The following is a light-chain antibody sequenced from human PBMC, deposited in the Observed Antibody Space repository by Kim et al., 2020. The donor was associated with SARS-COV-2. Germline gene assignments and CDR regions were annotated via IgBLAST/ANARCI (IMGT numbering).Light chain of an antibody. J-gene: IGKJ1*01. CDR2: GAS. Sequence: SPADRVPLPCRASQRVSNDFLAWYQQKPGQAPRLLFYGASSRATGIPDTFSGSGSGTDFTLTISRLEPEDFAVYYCQQYGTSPRTFGQGTKVDIK. V-gene: IGKV3-20*01. CDR3: QQYGTSPRT. CDR1: QRVSNDF.